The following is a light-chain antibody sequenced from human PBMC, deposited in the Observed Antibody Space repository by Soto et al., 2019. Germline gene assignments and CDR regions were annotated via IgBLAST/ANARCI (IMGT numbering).Light chain of an antibody. CDR1: QSVSSSY. J-gene: IGKJ1*01. Sequence: EIVLTQSPGTLSLSPGERATLSCRASQSVSSSYLAWYQRKPGQAPRLLIYDASNRAPGIPARFSGSGSGTDFTLTISSLEPEDFAVYYCQQRSNWPITFGQGTKVDIK. V-gene: IGKV3D-20*02. CDR2: DAS. CDR3: QQRSNWPIT.